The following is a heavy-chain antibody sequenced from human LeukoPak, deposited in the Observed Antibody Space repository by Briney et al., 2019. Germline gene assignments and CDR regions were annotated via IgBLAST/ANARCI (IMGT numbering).Heavy chain of an antibody. V-gene: IGHV3-43*02. CDR1: GFSFVDYA. CDR2: ISGDDGTT. CDR3: AKDWRYFGDDFDL. J-gene: IGHJ2*01. D-gene: IGHD4-17*01. Sequence: LTGGSLRLSCAASGFSFVDYAMQWVRHAPGKGLEWVSLISGDDGTTYYTDSMKGRFTISRDNSKNSLYLQMNSLRTEDTALYYCAKDWRYFGDDFDLWGRGTLVTVSS.